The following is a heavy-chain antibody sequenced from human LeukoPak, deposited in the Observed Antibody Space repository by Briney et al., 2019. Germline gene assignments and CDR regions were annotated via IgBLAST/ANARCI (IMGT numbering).Heavy chain of an antibody. D-gene: IGHD2-8*02. V-gene: IGHV4-39*07. CDR2: IHHSGSA. CDR3: ARLPHCPGGKCRDGGVHIDY. J-gene: IGHJ4*02. Sequence: SETLSLTCTVSGGSISSSSYYWGWIRQPPGKGLEWIGSIHHSGSAYYKSSLKSRVTISVDTSRNQFSMKLSSVTAADTAVYYCARLPHCPGGKCRDGGVHIDYWGQGTLVTVSS. CDR1: GGSISSSSYY.